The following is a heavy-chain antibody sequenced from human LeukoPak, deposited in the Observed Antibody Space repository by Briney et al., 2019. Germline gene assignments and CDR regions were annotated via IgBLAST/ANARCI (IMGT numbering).Heavy chain of an antibody. J-gene: IGHJ4*02. D-gene: IGHD3-22*01. V-gene: IGHV3-9*03. Sequence: GRSLRLSCAASGFTFDDYAMHWVRQAPGKGLEWVSGISWNSGSIVYADSVKGRFTISRDNAKNSLYLQMNSLRAEDMALYYCAKDMSHYYDSSGSFDYWGQGTLVTVSS. CDR2: ISWNSGSI. CDR1: GFTFDDYA. CDR3: AKDMSHYYDSSGSFDY.